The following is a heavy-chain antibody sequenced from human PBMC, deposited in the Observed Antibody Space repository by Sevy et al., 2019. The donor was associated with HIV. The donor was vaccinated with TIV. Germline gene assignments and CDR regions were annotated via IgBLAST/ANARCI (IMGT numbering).Heavy chain of an antibody. CDR2: ISYDGNNK. CDR3: AKPADQWLVSGGYYFDS. D-gene: IGHD6-19*01. Sequence: GGSLRLSCAASGFTFSSYGMDWVRQAPGKGLEWVAVISYDGNNKYYADSVKGRFTISRDNSKNTLYLLMNSLKAEDTAVYYCAKPADQWLVSGGYYFDSWGQGTLVTVSS. J-gene: IGHJ4*02. CDR1: GFTFSSYG. V-gene: IGHV3-30*18.